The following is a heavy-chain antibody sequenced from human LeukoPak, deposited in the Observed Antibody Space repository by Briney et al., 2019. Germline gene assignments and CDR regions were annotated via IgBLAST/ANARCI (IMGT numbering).Heavy chain of an antibody. CDR2: ISGSGGST. CDR1: GFTFSSYA. V-gene: IGHV3-23*01. D-gene: IGHD4-17*01. Sequence: GGSLRLSCAASGFTFSSYAMHWVRHPPGKGLEWVSSISGSGGSTYYADSVKGRFTISRDNSKNTLYLQMNSVRAEDTAVYYCAKDLKTPGDYVFDYWGQGTLVTVSS. J-gene: IGHJ4*02. CDR3: AKDLKTPGDYVFDY.